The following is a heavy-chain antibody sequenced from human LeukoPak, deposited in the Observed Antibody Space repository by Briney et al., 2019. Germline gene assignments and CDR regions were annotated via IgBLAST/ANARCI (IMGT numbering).Heavy chain of an antibody. Sequence: SETLSLTCTVSGGSVNNGPYYWIWVRQHPGKGLEWIGYISYTGGTYYNPSLESRVSMSVDTSKNQFSLKLSSVTAADTAMYYCARIIVGASFDYWGPGTLVTVSS. D-gene: IGHD1-26*01. CDR1: GGSVNNGPYY. V-gene: IGHV4-31*03. CDR2: ISYTGGT. J-gene: IGHJ4*02. CDR3: ARIIVGASFDY.